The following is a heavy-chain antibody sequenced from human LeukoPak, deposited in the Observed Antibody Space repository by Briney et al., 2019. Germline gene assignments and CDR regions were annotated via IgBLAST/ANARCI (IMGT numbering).Heavy chain of an antibody. CDR1: GFTFGNYW. D-gene: IGHD1-1*01. Sequence: GGSLRLSCAASGFTFGNYWMYWVRQVPGEGLVWVSRINSDGSNTDYADSVRGRFTISRDNPKNTLYLQMNSLRAEDTAVYYCARAGISTRVYYFDYRGQGTLVTVSS. CDR3: ARAGISTRVYYFDY. V-gene: IGHV3-74*01. J-gene: IGHJ4*02. CDR2: INSDGSNT.